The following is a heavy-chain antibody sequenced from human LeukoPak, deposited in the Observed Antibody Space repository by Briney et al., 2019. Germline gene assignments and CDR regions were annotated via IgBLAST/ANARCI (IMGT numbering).Heavy chain of an antibody. Sequence: TGGSLRLSCAPSGFTFSSYAMHWVGQAPGKGRGWGAVISYDGGNKYNANSGKGRFTISRDNSKNTLYVQMNSLRAEDTAVYDCARGSDIVVVPAAMGPYYYMDVWGKGTTVTVSS. CDR1: GFTFSSYA. CDR3: ARGSDIVVVPAAMGPYYYMDV. V-gene: IGHV3-30*04. D-gene: IGHD2-2*01. J-gene: IGHJ6*03. CDR2: ISYDGGNK.